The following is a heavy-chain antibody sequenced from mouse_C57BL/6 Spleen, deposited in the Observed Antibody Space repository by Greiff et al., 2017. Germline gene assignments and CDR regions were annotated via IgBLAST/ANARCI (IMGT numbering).Heavy chain of an antibody. CDR3: AWGYDGDAMDY. CDR1: GFNIKDYY. Sequence: EVQVVESGAELVKPGASVKLSCTASGFNIKDYYMHWVKQRTEQGLEWIGRIDPEDGETEYAPKFQGKATITADTSSNTAYLQLSSLTSEDTSVFYYAWGYDGDAMDYWGQGTSVTVSS. D-gene: IGHD2-2*01. V-gene: IGHV14-2*01. CDR2: IDPEDGET. J-gene: IGHJ4*01.